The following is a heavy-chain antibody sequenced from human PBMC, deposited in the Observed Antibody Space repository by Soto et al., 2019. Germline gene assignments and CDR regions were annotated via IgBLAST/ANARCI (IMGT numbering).Heavy chain of an antibody. V-gene: IGHV1-69*08. D-gene: IGHD3-9*01. CDR2: IIPILGIA. Sequence: QVQLVQSGAEVKKPGSSVKVSCKASGGTFSSYTISWVRQAPGQGLEWMGRIIPILGIANYAQKFQCRVTITADKSTSTAYMGLSSLKSEDTAVYYCARDPPVLRYFDLYGMDVWGQGTTVTVSS. CDR1: GGTFSSYT. CDR3: ARDPPVLRYFDLYGMDV. J-gene: IGHJ6*02.